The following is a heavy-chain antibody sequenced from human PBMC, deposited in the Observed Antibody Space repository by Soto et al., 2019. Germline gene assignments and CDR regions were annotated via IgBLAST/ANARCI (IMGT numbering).Heavy chain of an antibody. V-gene: IGHV3-15*01. J-gene: IGHJ4*02. CDR3: AAGTGRTYFDY. CDR1: GFAFNNDW. CDR2: IISKTHGGAT. Sequence: GGSLRLSCAASGFAFNNDWMNWVRQAPGKGLEWVGRIISKTHGGATDYTAPVKDRFIVSRDDSKNTLYLQMNSLKTEDTAVYYCAAGTGRTYFDYWGQET.